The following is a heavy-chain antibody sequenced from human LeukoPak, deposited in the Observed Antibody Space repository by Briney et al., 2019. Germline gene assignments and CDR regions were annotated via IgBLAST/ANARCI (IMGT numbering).Heavy chain of an antibody. CDR3: ARGRYSHGYEGYSSSWYAFVGFVY. J-gene: IGHJ4*02. D-gene: IGHD6-13*01. Sequence: SETLSLTCAVYGGSFSGYCWSWIRQPPGKGLEWIGEINHIGSTNYNPSLKSRVTISVDTSKNQFSLKLSSVTAADTAVYYCARGRYSHGYEGYSSSWYAFVGFVYWGQGTLVTVSS. CDR1: GGSFSGYC. CDR2: INHIGST. V-gene: IGHV4-34*01.